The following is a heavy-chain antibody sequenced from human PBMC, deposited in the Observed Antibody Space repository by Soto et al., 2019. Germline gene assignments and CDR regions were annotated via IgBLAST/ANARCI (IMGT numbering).Heavy chain of an antibody. CDR3: ARVAVLTAAGTTDY. D-gene: IGHD6-13*01. V-gene: IGHV3-11*06. Sequence: GGSLRLSCAASGFTFSDYYMSWIRQVPGKGLEWVAYISGTSDSIPYADSVKGRFTISRDNAKNSLYLQMNSLRAEDTAVYYCARVAVLTAAGTTDYWGHGTLVTVSS. J-gene: IGHJ4*01. CDR2: ISGTSDSI. CDR1: GFTFSDYY.